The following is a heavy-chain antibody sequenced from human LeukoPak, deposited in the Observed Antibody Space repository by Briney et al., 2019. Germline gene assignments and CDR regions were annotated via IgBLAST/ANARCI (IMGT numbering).Heavy chain of an antibody. D-gene: IGHD5-18*01. CDR1: GGTFSSYA. CDR2: IIPIFGTA. J-gene: IGHJ6*04. CDR3: ARDHTAMVKDYYYGMDV. Sequence: SVKVSCKASGGTFSSYAISWVRQAPGQGLEWMGGIIPIFGTANYAQKFQGRVTITADKSTSTAYVELSSLRSEDTAVYYCARDHTAMVKDYYYGMDVWGKGTTVTVSS. V-gene: IGHV1-69*06.